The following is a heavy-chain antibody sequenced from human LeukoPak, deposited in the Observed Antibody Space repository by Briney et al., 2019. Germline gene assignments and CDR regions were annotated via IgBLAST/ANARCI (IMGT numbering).Heavy chain of an antibody. J-gene: IGHJ2*01. V-gene: IGHV4-39*01. Sequence: SETLSLTCTVSGGSISSSSYYWGWIRQPPGKGLEWIGSIYYSGSTYYNPSLKSRVTISVDTSKNQYSLKLSSVTAADTAVYYCARRRSSSWYFDLWGRGTLVTVSS. D-gene: IGHD6-13*01. CDR3: ARRRSSSWYFDL. CDR2: IYYSGST. CDR1: GGSISSSSYY.